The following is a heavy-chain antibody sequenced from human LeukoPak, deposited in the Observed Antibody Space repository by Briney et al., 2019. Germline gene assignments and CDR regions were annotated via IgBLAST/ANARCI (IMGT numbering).Heavy chain of an antibody. Sequence: KPSETLSLTCAVYGGSFSGYYWSWIRQPPGKGLEWIGEINHSGSTNYNPSLKSRVTISVDTSKNQFSLKLSSVTAADTAVYYCARQSDSRGGWYYYDSSGYYSIAPQPDFDYWGQGTLVTVSS. CDR2: INHSGST. D-gene: IGHD3-22*01. CDR1: GGSFSGYY. J-gene: IGHJ4*02. V-gene: IGHV4-34*01. CDR3: ARQSDSRGGWYYYDSSGYYSIAPQPDFDY.